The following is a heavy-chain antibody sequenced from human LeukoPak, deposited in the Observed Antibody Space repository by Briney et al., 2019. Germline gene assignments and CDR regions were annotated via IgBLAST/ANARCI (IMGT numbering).Heavy chain of an antibody. V-gene: IGHV3-72*01. D-gene: IGHD4-11*01. Sequence: GGSLRLSCAASGFTFSDHYMDWVRQAPGKGLEWVGRTRNKANSYTTEYAASVKGRFTISRDDSKNSLYLQMNSLKTEDTAVYYCARESEGDYSNSYYYYYYYMDVWGKGTTVTVSS. CDR2: TRNKANSYTT. J-gene: IGHJ6*03. CDR1: GFTFSDHY. CDR3: ARESEGDYSNSYYYYYYYMDV.